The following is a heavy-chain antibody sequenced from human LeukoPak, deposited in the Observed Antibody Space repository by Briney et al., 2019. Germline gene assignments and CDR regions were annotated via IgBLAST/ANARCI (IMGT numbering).Heavy chain of an antibody. CDR1: GYTFTSNY. Sequence: ASVKVSCKAFGYTFTSNYMHWVRQAPGQGLEWMGWINPYSGGTNYAQKFQGRVTMTRGTSINTAYMELKLTSGDTAVYYCARGARILVGATPGHFDYWGQGTLVTVSS. V-gene: IGHV1-2*02. J-gene: IGHJ4*02. CDR2: INPYSGGT. D-gene: IGHD1-26*01. CDR3: ARGARILVGATPGHFDY.